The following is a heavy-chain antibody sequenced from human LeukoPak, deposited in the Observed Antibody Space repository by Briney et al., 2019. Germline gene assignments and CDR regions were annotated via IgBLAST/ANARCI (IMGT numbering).Heavy chain of an antibody. Sequence: PSXTLSLTCTVSGGSISSYYWRWIGQPAGKGLEWIGRIYTSGSRNYTPSLKSRVTMSVDTSKNQFSLKLSSVTAADTAVYYCARVRVGAAHAFDIWGQGTMVTVSS. V-gene: IGHV4-4*07. J-gene: IGHJ3*02. CDR2: IYTSGSR. CDR3: ARVRVGAAHAFDI. CDR1: GGSISSYY. D-gene: IGHD1-26*01.